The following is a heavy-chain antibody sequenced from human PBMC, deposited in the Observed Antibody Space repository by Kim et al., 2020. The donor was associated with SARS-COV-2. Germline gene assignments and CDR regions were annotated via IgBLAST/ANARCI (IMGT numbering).Heavy chain of an antibody. CDR1: GGSFSGYY. D-gene: IGHD6-25*01. CDR2: INHSGST. Sequence: SETLSLTCAVYGGSFSGYYWSWIRQPPGKGLEWIGEINHSGSTNYNPSLKSRVTISVDTSKNQFSLKLSSVTAADTAVYYCARRAGATTDYCGQGTLVTV. V-gene: IGHV4-34*01. J-gene: IGHJ4*02. CDR3: ARRAGATTDY.